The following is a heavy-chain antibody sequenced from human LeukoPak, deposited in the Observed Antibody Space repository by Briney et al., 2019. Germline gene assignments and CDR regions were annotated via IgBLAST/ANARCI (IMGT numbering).Heavy chain of an antibody. CDR1: GFTFSTYW. Sequence: GVSLRLSCAASGFTFSTYWMTWVRQAPGKGLEWIANIKQDGSEKYYVDSVKGRFTISRSNAKNSLYLQMNSLRAEATDVYSCASSPMILKGHYWGQGTLVTVSS. V-gene: IGHV3-7*01. CDR2: IKQDGSEK. CDR3: ASSPMILKGHY. J-gene: IGHJ4*02. D-gene: IGHD3-22*01.